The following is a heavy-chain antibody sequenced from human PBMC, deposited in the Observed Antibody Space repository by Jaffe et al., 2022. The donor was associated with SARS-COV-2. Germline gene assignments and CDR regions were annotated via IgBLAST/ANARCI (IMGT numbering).Heavy chain of an antibody. Sequence: EVQLLESGGGLVQPGGSLRLSCAASGFTFSSYAMSWVRQAPGKGLEWVSAISGSGGSTYYADSVKGRFTISRDNSKNTLYLQMNSLRAEDTAVYYCAKAASQGYCSGGSCYYYFDYWGQGTLVTVSS. V-gene: IGHV3-23*01. J-gene: IGHJ4*02. CDR3: AKAASQGYCSGGSCYYYFDY. CDR2: ISGSGGST. CDR1: GFTFSSYA. D-gene: IGHD2-15*01.